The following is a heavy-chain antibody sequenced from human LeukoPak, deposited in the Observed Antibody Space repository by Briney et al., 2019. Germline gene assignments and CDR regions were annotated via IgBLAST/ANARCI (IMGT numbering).Heavy chain of an antibody. CDR1: GYSISSGYY. D-gene: IGHD6-19*01. V-gene: IGHV4-38-2*02. CDR3: ARDSRGAGPDFDY. Sequence: SETLSLTCTVSGYSISSGYYWGWIRQPPGKGLEWIGSIYHSGSTYYNPSLKSRVTISVDTSKNQFSLKLNSVTAADTAVYYCARDSRGAGPDFDYWGQGTLVTVSS. CDR2: IYHSGST. J-gene: IGHJ4*02.